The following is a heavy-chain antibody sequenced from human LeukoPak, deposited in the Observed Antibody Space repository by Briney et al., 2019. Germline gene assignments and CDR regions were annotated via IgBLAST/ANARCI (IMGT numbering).Heavy chain of an antibody. J-gene: IGHJ4*02. CDR2: ISYDGSNK. CDR3: ATLGIAVAPLDY. CDR1: GFTFSAYA. Sequence: GGSLRLSCEASGFTFSAYAMTWVRQAPGKGLEWVAVISYDGSNKYYADSVKGRFTISRDNSKNTLYLQMNSLRAEDTAVYYCATLGIAVAPLDYWGQGTLVTVSS. V-gene: IGHV3-30*03. D-gene: IGHD6-19*01.